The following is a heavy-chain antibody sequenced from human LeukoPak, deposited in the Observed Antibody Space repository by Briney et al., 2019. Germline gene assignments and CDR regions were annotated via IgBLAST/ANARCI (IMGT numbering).Heavy chain of an antibody. D-gene: IGHD3-10*01. CDR3: ARVEEGYGSGRRENYYYYYMDV. CDR1: GGSISSYY. J-gene: IGHJ6*03. CDR2: IYYSGST. Sequence: RSSETLSLTCTVSGGSISSYYWSWIRQPPGKGLEWIGYIYYSGSTNYNPSLKSRVTISVDTSKNQFSLKLSFVTAADTAVYYCARVEEGYGSGRRENYYYYYMDVWGKGTTVTISS. V-gene: IGHV4-59*01.